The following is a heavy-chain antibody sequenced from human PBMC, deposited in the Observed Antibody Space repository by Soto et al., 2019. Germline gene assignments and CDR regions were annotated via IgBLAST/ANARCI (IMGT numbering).Heavy chain of an antibody. J-gene: IGHJ6*02. V-gene: IGHV4-59*01. Sequence: SETLSLTCTVSGGSISSYYWSWIRQPPGKGLEWIGYIYYSGSTNYNPSLKSRVAISVDTSKNQFSLKLSSVTAADTAVYYCASSNIAAAGFYYYGMDVWGRGTTVTVSS. CDR3: ASSNIAAAGFYYYGMDV. CDR2: IYYSGST. CDR1: GGSISSYY. D-gene: IGHD6-13*01.